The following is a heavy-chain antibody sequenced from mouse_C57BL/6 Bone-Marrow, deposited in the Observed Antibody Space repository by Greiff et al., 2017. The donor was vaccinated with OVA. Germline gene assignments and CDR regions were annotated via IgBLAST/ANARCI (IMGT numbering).Heavy chain of an antibody. Sequence: VQLQQPGAELVRPGSSVKLSCKASGYTFTSYWMDWVKQRPGQGLEWIGNIYPSDSETHYNQKFKDKATLTVDKSSSKAYMQLSSLTSEDSAVYYCARGFDYYGSSYDYWGQGTTLTVSS. J-gene: IGHJ2*01. CDR2: IYPSDSET. D-gene: IGHD1-1*01. CDR3: ARGFDYYGSSYDY. V-gene: IGHV1-61*01. CDR1: GYTFTSYW.